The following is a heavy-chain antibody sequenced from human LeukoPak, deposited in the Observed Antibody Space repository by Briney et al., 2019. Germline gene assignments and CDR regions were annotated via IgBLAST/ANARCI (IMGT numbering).Heavy chain of an antibody. Sequence: GGSLRLSCAASGFTFSSYSMNWVRQAPGKGLEWVSYISSSSSTIYYADSVKGRFTISRDNAKNYLYLQMNSLRAEDTAVYYCARHYGWFDPWGQGTLVTVSS. CDR1: GFTFSSYS. CDR3: ARHYGWFDP. J-gene: IGHJ5*02. V-gene: IGHV3-48*04. D-gene: IGHD4-17*01. CDR2: ISSSSSTI.